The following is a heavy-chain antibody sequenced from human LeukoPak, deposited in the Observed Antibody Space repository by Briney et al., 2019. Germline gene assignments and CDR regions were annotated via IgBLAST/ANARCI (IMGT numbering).Heavy chain of an antibody. Sequence: GGSLRLSCAASGFTVSSNYMSWVRQAPGQGLEWVSVIYSGGSTYYADSVKGRFTISRDNSKNTLYLQMNSLTAEDTAVYYCARVGVVPARIPDGFDIWGQGTMVTVSS. CDR3: ARVGVVPARIPDGFDI. V-gene: IGHV3-53*01. CDR2: IYSGGST. D-gene: IGHD2-2*01. J-gene: IGHJ3*02. CDR1: GFTVSSNY.